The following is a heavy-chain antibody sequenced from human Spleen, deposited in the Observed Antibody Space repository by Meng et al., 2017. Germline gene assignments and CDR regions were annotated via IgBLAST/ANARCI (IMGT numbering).Heavy chain of an antibody. CDR2: IYHNGAT. CDR3: ARGRRVIPPSYFDN. J-gene: IGHJ4*02. V-gene: IGHV4-59*07. CDR1: DDFISSYY. D-gene: IGHD3-10*01. Sequence: GQLQEEGEVLVTRSGVLSPPFTVSDDFISSYYWKWSRQPAGKGLEWIGIIYHNGATNYNPALKSRVTISVDTSKNQFSLKLVSLTAADTAVYYSARGRRVIPPSYFDNWGQGTLVTVSS.